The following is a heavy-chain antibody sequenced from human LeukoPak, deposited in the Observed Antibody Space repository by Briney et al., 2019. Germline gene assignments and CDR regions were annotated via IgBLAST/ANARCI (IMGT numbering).Heavy chain of an antibody. D-gene: IGHD4-23*01. J-gene: IGHJ4*02. V-gene: IGHV4-38-2*02. CDR1: GYSISSGYY. CDR3: ARPNYGGIPYYFGY. Sequence: KASETLSLTCTVSGYSISSGYYWGWIRQPPGKGLEWIGSIYHSGSTYYNPSLKSRVTISVDTSKNQFSLKLSSVTAADTAVYYCARPNYGGIPYYFGYWGQGTPVTVSS. CDR2: IYHSGST.